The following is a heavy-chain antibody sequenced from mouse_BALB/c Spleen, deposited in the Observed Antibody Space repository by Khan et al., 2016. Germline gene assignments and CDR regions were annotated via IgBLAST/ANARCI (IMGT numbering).Heavy chain of an antibody. CDR2: NYPGDGMI. CDR1: GYAFTSYY. CDR3: ARVYAGYSAWFAY. J-gene: IGHJ3*01. V-gene: IGHV1S56*01. D-gene: IGHD2-3*01. Sequence: QVQLKQSGPELVKPGASVKMSCKASGYAFTSYYIHWVKQRPGQGLEWIGWNYPGDGMINYNEKFRGRTPLTADKSSSTAYMLLSSLTSEDSAIYFCARVYAGYSAWFAYWGQGTLVTVSA.